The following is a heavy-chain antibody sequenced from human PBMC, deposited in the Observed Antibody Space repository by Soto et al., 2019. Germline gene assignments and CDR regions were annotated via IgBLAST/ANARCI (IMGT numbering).Heavy chain of an antibody. J-gene: IGHJ6*02. CDR1: GFTVSSNY. D-gene: IGHD5-12*01. CDR2: ICSGGST. V-gene: IGHV3-53*01. CDR3: GRDRVANHAACFPYGMDV. Sequence: PGGSLRLSCAASGFTVSSNYMSWVRQAPGKGLEWVSDICSGGSTSYAASVKGRLTISRDNSKNTLYLQMNSLRGEDTAVYYCGRDRVANHAACFPYGMDVWGQGTTVTVSS.